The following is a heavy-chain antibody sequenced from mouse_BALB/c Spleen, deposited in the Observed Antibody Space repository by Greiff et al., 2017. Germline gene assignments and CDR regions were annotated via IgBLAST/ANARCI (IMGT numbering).Heavy chain of an antibody. Sequence: EVQLQQSGAELVKPGASVKLSCTASGFNITDTYMHWVKQRPEQGLEWIGRIDPANGNTKYDPKFPGKATITADTSSNTAYLQLSSLTSEDTAVYYCARSLITTVPYMDYWGQGTTLTVSS. J-gene: IGHJ2*01. CDR3: ARSLITTVPYMDY. V-gene: IGHV14-3*02. CDR2: IDPANGNT. CDR1: GFNITDTY. D-gene: IGHD1-1*01.